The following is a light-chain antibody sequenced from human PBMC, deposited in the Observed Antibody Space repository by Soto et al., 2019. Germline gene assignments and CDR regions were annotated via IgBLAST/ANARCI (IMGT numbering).Light chain of an antibody. V-gene: IGLV2-14*02. J-gene: IGLJ1*01. CDR1: STDIGTYSR. Sequence: QSVLTQPASVSGSPGQSITISCTGTSTDIGTYSRVSWYLQYPGKAPKLMIYDVSNRPSGVSSRFSGSKSDNTASLTIYGLQAEDEADYYCSSYTKNSPYVFGTGTKLTVL. CDR2: DVS. CDR3: SSYTKNSPYV.